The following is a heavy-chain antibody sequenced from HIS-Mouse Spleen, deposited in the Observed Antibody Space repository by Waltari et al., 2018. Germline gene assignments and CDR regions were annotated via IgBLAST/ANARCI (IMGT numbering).Heavy chain of an antibody. V-gene: IGHV4-34*01. CDR2: INHSGST. CDR1: GGSFSGYY. Sequence: QVQLQQCGAGLLKPSETLSLTCAVYGGSFSGYYWSWIRQPPGKGLEWIGEINHSGSTNYNQALKSRVTISVDTSKDQFSLKLSSVTAADTAVYYCARGLAARFDYWGQGTLVTVSS. J-gene: IGHJ4*02. D-gene: IGHD6-6*01. CDR3: ARGLAARFDY.